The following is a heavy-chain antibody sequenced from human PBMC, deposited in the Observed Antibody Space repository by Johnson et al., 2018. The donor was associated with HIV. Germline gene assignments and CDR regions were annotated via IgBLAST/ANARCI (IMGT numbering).Heavy chain of an antibody. V-gene: IGHV3-66*01. CDR2: IYSGGST. Sequence: MHLVESGGGLVQSGGSLRLSCGVSGFAVSSNYMSWVRQAPGKGLEWVSIIYSGGSTYYAESVKGRFTISRDNSKNTLYLQMNNLRVEDTAVYYCARDGESQQLPLGDAFDIWGQGTMVTVSS. CDR1: GFAVSSNY. D-gene: IGHD6-13*01. J-gene: IGHJ3*02. CDR3: ARDGESQQLPLGDAFDI.